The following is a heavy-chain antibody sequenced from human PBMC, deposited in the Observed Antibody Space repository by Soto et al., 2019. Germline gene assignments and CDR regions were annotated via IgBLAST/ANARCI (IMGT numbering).Heavy chain of an antibody. Sequence: GGSLRLACAAPGFTFSRYGMHWVRQALGKGLEWVAVIWYDGSNKYYADSVKGRFTISRDNSKNTLYLQVNSLRAEDTAVYYCARDRLGGSDYWGQGTLVTVSS. V-gene: IGHV3-33*01. D-gene: IGHD3-16*01. CDR1: GFTFSRYG. J-gene: IGHJ4*02. CDR3: ARDRLGGSDY. CDR2: IWYDGSNK.